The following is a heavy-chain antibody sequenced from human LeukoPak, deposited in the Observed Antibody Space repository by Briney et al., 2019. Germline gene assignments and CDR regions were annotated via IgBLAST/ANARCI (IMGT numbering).Heavy chain of an antibody. CDR1: GGTFISYA. J-gene: IGHJ4*02. CDR2: IIPIFGTA. CDR3: ARGVSYYFDY. V-gene: IGHV1-69*13. Sequence: ASVTVSCKASGGTFISYAISWVRQAPGQGLEWMGGIIPIFGTANYAQKFQGRVTITADESTSTAYMELSSLRSEDTAVYYCARGVSYYFDYWGQGTLVTVSS.